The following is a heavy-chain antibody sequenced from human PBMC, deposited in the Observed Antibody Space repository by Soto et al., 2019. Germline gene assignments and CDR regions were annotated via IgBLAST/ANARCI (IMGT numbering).Heavy chain of an antibody. V-gene: IGHV3-15*07. CDR3: TTVCYYFDSSGFPPLDF. CDR1: GFTFSNAW. Sequence: PGGSLRLSCAASGFTFSNAWMNWVRQAPGKGLEWVGRIKSKTDGGTTDYAAPVKGRFIISRDDSKNTLYLQMNSLKTEDTAVYFCTTVCYYFDSSGFPPLDFWGQGTLVTVSS. J-gene: IGHJ4*02. D-gene: IGHD3-22*01. CDR2: IKSKTDGGTT.